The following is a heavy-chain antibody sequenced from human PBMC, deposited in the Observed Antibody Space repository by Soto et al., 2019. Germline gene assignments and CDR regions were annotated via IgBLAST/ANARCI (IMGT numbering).Heavy chain of an antibody. CDR3: AKVRASSYSFYGVDV. J-gene: IGHJ6*02. Sequence: GGSLRLSCAVSGFTFSNYAMSWVRQAPGKGLEWVSGITSSGGRTYYADSVKGRFSISRDNSKNTLYLRMNSLRADDTAVYFCAKVRASSYSFYGVDVWGQGTTVTVSS. CDR1: GFTFSNYA. D-gene: IGHD6-6*01. CDR2: ITSSGGRT. V-gene: IGHV3-23*01.